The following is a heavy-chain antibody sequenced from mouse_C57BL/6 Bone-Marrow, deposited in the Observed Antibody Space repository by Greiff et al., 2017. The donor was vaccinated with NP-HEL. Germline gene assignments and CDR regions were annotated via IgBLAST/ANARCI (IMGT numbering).Heavy chain of an antibody. D-gene: IGHD2-3*01. CDR3: ASGWVLRLDY. CDR2: INPSNGGT. Sequence: VQLQQPGTELVKPGASVKLSCKASGYTFTSYWMHWVKQRPGQGLEWIGNINPSNGGTNYNEKFKSKATLPVDKSSRTAYIQLRSPTSEDSAVYYCASGWVLRLDYWGQSTPLTVPS. V-gene: IGHV1-53*01. J-gene: IGHJ2*01. CDR1: GYTFTSYW.